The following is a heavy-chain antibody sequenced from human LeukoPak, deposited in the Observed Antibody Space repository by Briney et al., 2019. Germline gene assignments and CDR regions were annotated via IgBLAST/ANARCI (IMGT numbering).Heavy chain of an antibody. CDR1: GFTFSSCA. CDR2: ISYDGSNK. V-gene: IGHV3-30-3*01. Sequence: PGRSLRLSCAASGFTFSSCAMHWVRQAPGKGLEWVAVISYDGSNKYYADSVKGRFTISRDNSKNTLYLQMNSLRAEDTAVYYCARDQDYWGQGTLVTVSS. CDR3: ARDQDY. J-gene: IGHJ4*02.